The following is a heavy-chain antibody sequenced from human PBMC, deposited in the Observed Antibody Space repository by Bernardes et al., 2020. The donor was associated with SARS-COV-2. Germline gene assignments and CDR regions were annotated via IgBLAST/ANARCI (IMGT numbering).Heavy chain of an antibody. J-gene: IGHJ3*01. CDR3: ARVVSGPHVGADAFAV. Sequence: GGSLRLSCAASGFTFSSYWMSWVRQAPGKGLEWVSAVNSAGTTYYADSVRGRFTAARDNSKNTLSLQMTSLTSEDTAVYYCARVVSGPHVGADAFAVWGRGTTVTVSS. V-gene: IGHV3-23*01. D-gene: IGHD3-16*01. CDR1: GFTFSSYW. CDR2: VNSAGTT.